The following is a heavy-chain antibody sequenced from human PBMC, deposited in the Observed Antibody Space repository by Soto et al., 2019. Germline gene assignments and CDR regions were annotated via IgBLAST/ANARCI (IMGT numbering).Heavy chain of an antibody. Sequence: QVQLVQSGAEVKKPGSSVKVSCKASVGTFSSYAISWVRQAPGQGLEWMGGIIPIFGTANYAQKFQGRVTITAEESTSTAYMELSSLRAEDTAVYYCARDQQTTSRPNSCCYYGMDVWGQGTTVTVSS. CDR3: ARDQQTTSRPNSCCYYGMDV. V-gene: IGHV1-69*12. CDR1: VGTFSSYA. CDR2: IIPIFGTA. J-gene: IGHJ6*02.